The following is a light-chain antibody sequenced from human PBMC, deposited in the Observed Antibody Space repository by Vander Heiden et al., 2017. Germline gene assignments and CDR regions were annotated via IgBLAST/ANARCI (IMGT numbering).Light chain of an antibody. V-gene: IGKV1-33*01. CDR1: QGISNY. CDR2: DTS. CDR3: QQYDNLPYT. J-gene: IGKJ2*01. Sequence: DIQMTQSPSSLSASVGDRVTITCQASQGISNYLTWYQQKPGKAPKLLIYDTSNLETGVPSRFSGSGSGTDFTFTISSLQPEDIATYYCQQYDNLPYTVGQGTKLEIK.